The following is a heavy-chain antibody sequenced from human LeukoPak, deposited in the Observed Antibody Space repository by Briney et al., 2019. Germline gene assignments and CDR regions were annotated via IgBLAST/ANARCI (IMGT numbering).Heavy chain of an antibody. D-gene: IGHD5-12*01. CDR2: IYYSGST. CDR1: DGSISSGDYY. V-gene: IGHV4-30-4*01. Sequence: PSQTLSLTCTVSDGSISSGDYYWSWIRQPPGKGLEWIGYIYYSGSTYYNPSLKSRVTISVDTSKNQFSLKLSSVTAADTAVYYCARAVATVYYYGMDVWGKGTTVTVSS. CDR3: ARAVATVYYYGMDV. J-gene: IGHJ6*04.